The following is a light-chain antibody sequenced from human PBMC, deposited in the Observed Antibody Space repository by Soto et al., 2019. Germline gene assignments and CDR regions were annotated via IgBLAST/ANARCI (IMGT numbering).Light chain of an antibody. Sequence: IQLTQSPSSLSASVGDRVTITCRASQGTDSYLAWYQQRPGKVPQLLIYETSILQSGVSSRFSGSGSGTDFTLTISSLQAEDFATYYCQEYIQWPPGMFGPGTTVDIK. J-gene: IGKJ1*01. CDR2: ETS. CDR1: QGTDSY. CDR3: QEYIQWPPGM. V-gene: IGKV1-9*01.